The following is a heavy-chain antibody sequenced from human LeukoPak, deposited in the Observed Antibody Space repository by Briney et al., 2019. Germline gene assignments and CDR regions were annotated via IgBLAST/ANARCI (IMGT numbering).Heavy chain of an antibody. V-gene: IGHV3-21*01. Sequence: KSGGSLRLSCAASGFTFSSYSMNWVRQAPGKGLEWVSSISSSSSYIYYADSVKGRFTISRDNAKNSLYLQMNSLRAEDTAVYYCARGHRPGWFGELFFDYWGQGTLVTVSS. CDR1: GFTFSSYS. D-gene: IGHD3-10*01. CDR2: ISSSSSYI. J-gene: IGHJ4*02. CDR3: ARGHRPGWFGELFFDY.